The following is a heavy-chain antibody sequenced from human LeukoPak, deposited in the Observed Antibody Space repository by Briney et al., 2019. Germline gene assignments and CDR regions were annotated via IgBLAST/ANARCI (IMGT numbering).Heavy chain of an antibody. CDR2: IIPIFGTA. CDR3: ARNGGSYLGAFDI. D-gene: IGHD1-26*01. J-gene: IGHJ3*02. Sequence: GASVTVSCKASGGTFSSYAISWVRQAPGQGLEWMGGIIPIFGTANYAQKFQGRVTITTDESTSTAYMELSSLRSEDTAVYYCARNGGSYLGAFDIWGQGTMVTVSS. V-gene: IGHV1-69*05. CDR1: GGTFSSYA.